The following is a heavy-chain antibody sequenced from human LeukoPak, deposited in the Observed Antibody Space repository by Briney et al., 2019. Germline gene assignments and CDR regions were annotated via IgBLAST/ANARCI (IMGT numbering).Heavy chain of an antibody. D-gene: IGHD6-13*01. J-gene: IGHJ4*02. Sequence: ASVKVSCKASGYTFTSYGISWVRQAPGQGLEWMGWISAYNGNTNYAQKLQGRVTMTTDTSTSTAYMELRSLRSDDTAVYYCARSSSSSWYGSLGYWGQGTLVTVSS. CDR3: ARSSSSSWYGSLGY. CDR2: ISAYNGNT. CDR1: GYTFTSYG. V-gene: IGHV1-18*01.